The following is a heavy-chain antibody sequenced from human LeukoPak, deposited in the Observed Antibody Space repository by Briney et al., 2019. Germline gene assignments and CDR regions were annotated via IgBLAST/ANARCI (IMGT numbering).Heavy chain of an antibody. V-gene: IGHV3-30*18. D-gene: IGHD3-9*01. CDR1: GFTFSSYG. CDR3: AKDFSPTGYDILSSDAFDI. CDR2: ISYDGSNK. Sequence: GGSLRLSCAASGFTFSSYGMHWVRQAPGKGLEWVAVISYDGSNKYYADSVKGRFTISRDNSKNTLYLQMNSLRAEDTAVYYCAKDFSPTGYDILSSDAFDIWGQGTMVTVSS. J-gene: IGHJ3*02.